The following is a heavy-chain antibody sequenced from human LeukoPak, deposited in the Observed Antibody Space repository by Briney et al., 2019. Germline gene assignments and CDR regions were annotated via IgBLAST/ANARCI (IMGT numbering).Heavy chain of an antibody. J-gene: IGHJ4*02. D-gene: IGHD3-16*01. CDR3: ARAMSTFGGVRNYFDS. V-gene: IGHV3-48*04. CDR1: GFTFTGHN. Sequence: GGSLRLSCAASGFTFTGHNMNWVRQAPGKGLEWVSFVSISSGTIYYADSVKGRFSIFRDNAKSSLDLQMNSLRAEDTAVYYCARAMSTFGGVRNYFDSWGQGTLVTVSS. CDR2: VSISSGTI.